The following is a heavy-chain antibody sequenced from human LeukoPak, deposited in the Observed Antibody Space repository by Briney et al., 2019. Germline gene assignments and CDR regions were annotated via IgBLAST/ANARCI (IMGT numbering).Heavy chain of an antibody. V-gene: IGHV1-2*02. CDR2: INPNSGGT. CDR3: ARGSSIVTSTIDWFDP. Sequence: ASVKVSCNSSGYTFTGYYMHWVRQAPGQGLEWMGWINPNSGGTHYAQKFQGRVTMTRDTSINTAYMELSRLRSDGTAIYYCARGSSIVTSTIDWFDPWGQGALVAVSS. CDR1: GYTFTGYY. D-gene: IGHD1-26*01. J-gene: IGHJ5*02.